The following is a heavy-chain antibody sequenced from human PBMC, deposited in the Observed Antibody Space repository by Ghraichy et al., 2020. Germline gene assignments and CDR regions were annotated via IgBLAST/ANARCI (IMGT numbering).Heavy chain of an antibody. V-gene: IGHV3-30*02. CDR3: ARNKHYSSSPYFQH. Sequence: LSLPCAVSGYTFSADGMHWVRQAPGKGLEWVAFIRSDGSDKYYGDYVKGRFTISRDNSKNTLYLQMNSLRAEDTAVYYCARNKHYSSSPYFQHWGQGTLVTVSS. CDR1: GYTFSADG. J-gene: IGHJ1*01. D-gene: IGHD6-6*01. CDR2: IRSDGSDK.